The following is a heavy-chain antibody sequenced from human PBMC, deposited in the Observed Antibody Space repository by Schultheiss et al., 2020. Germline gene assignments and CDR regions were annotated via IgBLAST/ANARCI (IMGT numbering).Heavy chain of an antibody. D-gene: IGHD1-26*01. J-gene: IGHJ6*02. CDR2: ISYDGSNK. CDR3: AKDGKTVYYGMDV. CDR1: GFTFSSSW. Sequence: WGSLRLSCAASGFTFSSSWMHWVCQAPGKGLEWVAVISYDGSNKYYADSVKGRFTISRDNSKNTLYLQMNSLRAEDTAVYYCAKDGKTVYYGMDVWGQGTTVTVSS. V-gene: IGHV3-30*18.